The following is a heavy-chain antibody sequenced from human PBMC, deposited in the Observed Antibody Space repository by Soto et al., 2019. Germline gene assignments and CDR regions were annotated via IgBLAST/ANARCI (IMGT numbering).Heavy chain of an antibody. V-gene: IGHV2-5*02. CDR3: AHPGPSSAGYYFDY. D-gene: IGHD6-6*01. J-gene: IGHJ4*02. Sequence: QITLKESRPTLLKPTQTLTLTCTFSGFSLSTSGVAVAWIRQPPGKALEWLALIYWDDDKRYSPSLKSRLTITKDTSKHQGVLPMANLNPADSATYRCAHPGPSSAGYYFDYWGQGTLVTVSS. CDR1: GFSLSTSGVA. CDR2: IYWDDDK.